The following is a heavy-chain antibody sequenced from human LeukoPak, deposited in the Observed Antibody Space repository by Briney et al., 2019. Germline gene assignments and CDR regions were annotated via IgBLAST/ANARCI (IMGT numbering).Heavy chain of an antibody. CDR3: ARLGYYYYDSSGFSSGDY. CDR1: GGSVSSGSYY. J-gene: IGHJ4*02. D-gene: IGHD3-22*01. V-gene: IGHV4-61*01. CDR2: IYYSGST. Sequence: SETLSLTCTVSGGSVSSGSYYWSWIRQPPGKGLEWIGYIYYSGSTNYNPSLKSRVTISVDTSKNQFSLKLSSVTAADTAVYYCARLGYYYYDSSGFSSGDYWGQGTLVTVSS.